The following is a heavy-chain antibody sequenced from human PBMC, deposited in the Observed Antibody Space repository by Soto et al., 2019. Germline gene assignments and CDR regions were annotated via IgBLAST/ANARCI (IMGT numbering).Heavy chain of an antibody. J-gene: IGHJ5*02. V-gene: IGHV3-23*01. CDR1: GFTFSSYA. CDR3: AKAWDILTGYAWFDP. D-gene: IGHD3-9*01. CDR2: ISGSGGST. Sequence: PGGSLRLSCAASGFTFSSYAMSWVRQAPGKGLEWVSAISGSGGSTYYAESVKGRFTISRDNSKNTLYLQMNSLRAEDTAVYYCAKAWDILTGYAWFDPWGQGTLVTVSS.